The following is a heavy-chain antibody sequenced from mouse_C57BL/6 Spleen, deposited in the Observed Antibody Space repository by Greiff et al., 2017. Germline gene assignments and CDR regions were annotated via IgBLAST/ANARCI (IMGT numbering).Heavy chain of an antibody. V-gene: IGHV5-17*01. CDR2: ISSGSSTI. CDR1: GFTFSDYG. CDR3: ARPYYYGSSLYYAMDY. Sequence: EVQRVESGGGLVKPGGSLKLSCAASGFTFSDYGMHWVRQAPEKGLEWVAYISSGSSTIYYADTVKGRFTISRDNAKNTLFLQMTSLRSEDTAMYYCARPYYYGSSLYYAMDYWGQGTSVTVSS. J-gene: IGHJ4*01. D-gene: IGHD1-1*01.